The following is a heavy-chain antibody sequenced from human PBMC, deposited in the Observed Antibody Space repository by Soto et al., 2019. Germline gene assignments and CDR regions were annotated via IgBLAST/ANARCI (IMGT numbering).Heavy chain of an antibody. J-gene: IGHJ4*02. Sequence: PGGSLRLSCVTSGFPFSGYSMNWVRQAPGKGLEWISFITSSSYTTYYADSVEGRFTISRDNAKNSLYLQVNSLTAEDTAVYYCARDATDISLGYCSSTSCLFDYWGQGTLVTVSS. CDR2: ITSSSYTT. CDR3: ARDATDISLGYCSSTSCLFDY. D-gene: IGHD2-2*01. V-gene: IGHV3-48*01. CDR1: GFPFSGYS.